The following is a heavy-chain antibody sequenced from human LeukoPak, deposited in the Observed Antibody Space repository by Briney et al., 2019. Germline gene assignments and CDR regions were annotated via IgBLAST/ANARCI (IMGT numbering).Heavy chain of an antibody. CDR1: GFIFTNYV. CDR3: AKDRTVGASYWYFDL. CDR2: ISGSGDNT. Sequence: GGSLRLSCAASGFIFTNYVMSWVRQAPGKGLEWVSGISGSGDNTYYADSVKGRFTISRDSSKNTLFLHMNTLRAEDTAIYYCAKDRTVGASYWYFDLWGRGTLVTVSS. D-gene: IGHD1-26*01. V-gene: IGHV3-23*01. J-gene: IGHJ2*01.